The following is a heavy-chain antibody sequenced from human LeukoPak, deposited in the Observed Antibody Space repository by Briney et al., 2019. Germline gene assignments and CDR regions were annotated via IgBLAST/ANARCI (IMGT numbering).Heavy chain of an antibody. CDR1: GGSISSYF. J-gene: IGHJ4*02. Sequence: PSETLSLTCTVSGGSISSYFWSWVRQTPGKGLEWIGYIYFSGNTNYNPSLRSRVTISVETSKNKFSLKLRSVTAADTAVYYCAREGIAADLAYWGQGTLVTVSS. CDR2: IYFSGNT. CDR3: AREGIAADLAY. D-gene: IGHD2-15*01. V-gene: IGHV4-59*01.